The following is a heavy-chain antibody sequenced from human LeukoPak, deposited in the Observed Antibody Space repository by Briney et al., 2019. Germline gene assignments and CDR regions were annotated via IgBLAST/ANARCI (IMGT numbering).Heavy chain of an antibody. D-gene: IGHD3-22*01. J-gene: IGHJ5*02. Sequence: PSETLSLTCTVSGGSISSYYWSWIRQPAGKGLEWIGRIYTSGSTNYNPSLKSRVTMSVDASKNQFSLKLSSVTAADTAVYYCASNNNYYDSSGYHNWFDPWGQGTLVTVSS. CDR2: IYTSGST. CDR1: GGSISSYY. CDR3: ASNNNYYDSSGYHNWFDP. V-gene: IGHV4-4*07.